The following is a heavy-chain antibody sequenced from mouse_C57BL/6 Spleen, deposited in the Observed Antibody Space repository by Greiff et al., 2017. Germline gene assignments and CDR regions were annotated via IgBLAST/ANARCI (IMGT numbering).Heavy chain of an antibody. J-gene: IGHJ3*01. V-gene: IGHV1-9*01. CDR1: GYTFTGYW. CDR2: ILPGSGST. CDR3: ARIKSLDGYCAWFAY. D-gene: IGHD2-3*01. Sequence: VQLQQSGAELMKPGASVKLSCKATGYTFTGYWIEWVKQRPGHGLEWIGEILPGSGSTNYTEKFKGKGTFTADTSSNTAYMQLSSLTTEDSASYYCARIKSLDGYCAWFAYWGQGTLVTVSA.